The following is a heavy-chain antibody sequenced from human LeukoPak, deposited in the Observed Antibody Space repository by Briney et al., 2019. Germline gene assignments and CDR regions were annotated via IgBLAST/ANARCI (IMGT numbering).Heavy chain of an antibody. CDR2: INHSGST. CDR1: GASYSDYY. CDR3: ARKGGGQLVNTRRWFDP. J-gene: IGHJ5*02. V-gene: IGHV4-34*01. D-gene: IGHD6-13*01. Sequence: SETLSLTCGVHGASYSDYYWSWIRQPPGKGLEWIGEINHSGSTNYNPSLKSRVTISVDTSKNQFSLKLSSVTAADTAVYYCARKGGGQLVNTRRWFDPWGQGTLVTVSS.